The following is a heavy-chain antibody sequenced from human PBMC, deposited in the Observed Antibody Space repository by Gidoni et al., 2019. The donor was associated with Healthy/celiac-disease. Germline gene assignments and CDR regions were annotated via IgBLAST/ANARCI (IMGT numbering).Heavy chain of an antibody. CDR3: ARGQSGTTPY. V-gene: IGHV4-34*01. CDR1: GGSFSGSY. D-gene: IGHD1-7*01. CDR2: IKHSGST. J-gene: IGHJ4*02. Sequence: QVQLQQWGAGPLKPPETLSLTCAVCGGSFSGSYRSWMRQTPGEGLEWSGEIKHSGSTHYSPSLKSRVTISVDTSKNQFTLKLSSVAAADTAVYYCARGQSGTTPYWGQGTLVTVSS.